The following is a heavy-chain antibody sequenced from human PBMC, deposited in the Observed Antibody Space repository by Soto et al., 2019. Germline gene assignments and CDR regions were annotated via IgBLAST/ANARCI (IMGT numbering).Heavy chain of an antibody. CDR2: IYYTGDT. CDR3: ARDRDYGSGSTFGWDY. J-gene: IGHJ4*02. Sequence: QVQLQESGPGLVKSSETLSLTCTVSGGSIGLYYWHWIRQPAGKGLEWIGRIYYTGDTRYNPSLRGRVTMSVDTSKNPFSLKLTSVSASETAVYYCARDRDYGSGSTFGWDYWGRGTLVSVSS. D-gene: IGHD3-10*01. V-gene: IGHV4-4*07. CDR1: GGSIGLYY.